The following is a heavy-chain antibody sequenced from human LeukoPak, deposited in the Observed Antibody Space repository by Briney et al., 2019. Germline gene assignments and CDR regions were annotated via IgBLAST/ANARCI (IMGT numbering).Heavy chain of an antibody. CDR2: IYHSGST. Sequence: SETLSLICTVSGYFISSGYYWGWIRQPPGKGLEWIGSIYHSGSTYYNPSLKSRVTISVDTSKNQFSLKLSSVTAADTAVYYCARGGYDYVWGSYATFDYWGQGTLVTVSS. V-gene: IGHV4-38-2*02. J-gene: IGHJ4*02. D-gene: IGHD3-16*01. CDR3: ARGGYDYVWGSYATFDY. CDR1: GYFISSGYY.